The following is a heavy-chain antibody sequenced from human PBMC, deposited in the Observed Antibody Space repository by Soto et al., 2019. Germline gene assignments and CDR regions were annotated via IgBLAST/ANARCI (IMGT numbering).Heavy chain of an antibody. V-gene: IGHV1-69*13. Sequence: SVKVSFKCSVGTFINYANSGVRQARGQVLEWRGGMLSIFGTANYAQKFQGRVTITADESTSTADMELSSLRSEDTAVYYCASSYYDSTGYYQRKYYFDYWGQGTLVTVSS. D-gene: IGHD3-22*01. CDR1: VGTFINYA. CDR2: MLSIFGTA. J-gene: IGHJ4*02. CDR3: ASSYYDSTGYYQRKYYFDY.